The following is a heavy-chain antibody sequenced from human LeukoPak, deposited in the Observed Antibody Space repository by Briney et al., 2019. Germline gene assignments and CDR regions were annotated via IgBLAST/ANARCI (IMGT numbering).Heavy chain of an antibody. CDR2: INQDGSEK. D-gene: IGHD2-15*01. CDR3: AREYCSGGTCYLPGY. CDR1: GFTFSSYW. V-gene: IGHV3-7*01. Sequence: GGSLRLPCAASGFTFSSYWMSWVRQAPGKGLEWVANINQDGSEKYYVDSVKGRFTVSRDNAKNSLYLQMNSLAVEDTAVYYCAREYCSGGTCYLPGYWGQGTLVTVSS. J-gene: IGHJ4*02.